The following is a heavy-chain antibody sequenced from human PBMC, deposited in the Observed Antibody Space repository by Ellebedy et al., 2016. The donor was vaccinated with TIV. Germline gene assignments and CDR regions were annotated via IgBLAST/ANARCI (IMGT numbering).Heavy chain of an antibody. V-gene: IGHV1-2*02. J-gene: IGHJ4*02. CDR1: GYTFTGYY. Sequence: AASVKVSCKASGYTFTGYYMHWVRQAPGQGLEWMGWINPNSGGTNYAQKFQGRVTMTRDTSISTAYMELSRLRSDDTAVYYCARDLTAWGDYGLDYWGQGTLVTVSS. CDR2: INPNSGGT. D-gene: IGHD4/OR15-4a*01. CDR3: ARDLTAWGDYGLDY.